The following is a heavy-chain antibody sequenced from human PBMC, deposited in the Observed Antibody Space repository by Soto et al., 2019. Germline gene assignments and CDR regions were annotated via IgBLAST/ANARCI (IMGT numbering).Heavy chain of an antibody. CDR3: ARAFYGMDV. CDR1: GFSLSGSGMR. Sequence: SGPTLVNPTQTLTLTCTVSGFSLSGSGMRVTWIRQPPGKALEWLARIDWEDTKLYNTSLKTRLTISKDTSKNQVVLTMTIVDPADTGTYYCARAFYGMDVWGQGTTVTVSS. CDR2: IDWEDTK. J-gene: IGHJ6*02. V-gene: IGHV2-70*04.